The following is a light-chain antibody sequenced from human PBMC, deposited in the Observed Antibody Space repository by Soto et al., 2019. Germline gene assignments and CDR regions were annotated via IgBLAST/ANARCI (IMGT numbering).Light chain of an antibody. CDR1: SRDVGAYNY. J-gene: IGLJ1*01. CDR3: SSYTRSSTYV. Sequence: QSALTKPASVSGSPGQSITISCTGTSRDVGAYNYVSWYQQHPGKAPKLMIYDVSNRPSGVSNRFSGSKSGNTASLTIAGLQAEDEADYYCSSYTRSSTYVFGTGTKLTVL. V-gene: IGLV2-14*01. CDR2: DVS.